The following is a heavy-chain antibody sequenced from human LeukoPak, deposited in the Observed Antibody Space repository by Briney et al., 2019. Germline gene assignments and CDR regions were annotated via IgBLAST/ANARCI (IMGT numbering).Heavy chain of an antibody. Sequence: GGSLRLSCAASGFTFSSYSMNWVRQAPGKGLEWVSSIRSSSSYIYYADSVKGRFTISRDNAKNSLYLQMNSLRAEDTAVYYCARDTYYYDSSGYYTSIDAFDIWGQGTMVTVSS. D-gene: IGHD3-22*01. CDR1: GFTFSSYS. CDR2: IRSSSSYI. CDR3: ARDTYYYDSSGYYTSIDAFDI. V-gene: IGHV3-21*01. J-gene: IGHJ3*02.